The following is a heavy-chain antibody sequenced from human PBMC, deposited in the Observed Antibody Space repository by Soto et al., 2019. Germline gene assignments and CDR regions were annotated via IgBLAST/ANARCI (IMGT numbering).Heavy chain of an antibody. CDR2: IHRTGST. D-gene: IGHD1-7*01. J-gene: IGHJ4*02. CDR3: ASRDPGTSVDY. CDR1: GGSFTSNNW. Sequence: SLTCAVSGGSFTSNNWWTWVRQPPGQGLEWIGEIHRTGSTNYNPSLKSRVTISLDKSENQFSLKVTSLTAADTAVYYCASRDPGTSVDYWGQGTLVTVSS. V-gene: IGHV4-4*02.